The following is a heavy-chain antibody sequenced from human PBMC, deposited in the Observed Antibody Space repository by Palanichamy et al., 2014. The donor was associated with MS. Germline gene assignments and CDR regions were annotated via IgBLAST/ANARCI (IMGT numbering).Heavy chain of an antibody. J-gene: IGHJ3*02. CDR1: GGSFSGYY. Sequence: QVQLQQWGAGLLKPSETLSLTCAVYGGSFSGYYWSWIRQPPGKGLEWIGEINHSGSTNYNPSLKSRVTISVDTSKNQFSLKLSSVTAADTAVYYCARRNTADAFDIWGQGTMVTVSS. V-gene: IGHV4-34*01. D-gene: IGHD5-18*01. CDR3: ARRNTADAFDI. CDR2: INHSGST.